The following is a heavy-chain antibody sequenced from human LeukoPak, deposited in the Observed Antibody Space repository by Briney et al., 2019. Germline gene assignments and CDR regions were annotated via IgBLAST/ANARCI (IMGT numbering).Heavy chain of an antibody. D-gene: IGHD6-13*01. CDR3: ARKGKEGSSSPFDY. Sequence: PGRSLRLSCAASGFTFSSYGMHWVRQAPGKGLEWVAVIWYDGSNKYYADSVKGRFTISRDNSKNTLYLQMNSLRAEDTAVYYCARKGKEGSSSPFDYWGQGTLVTVPS. V-gene: IGHV3-33*01. CDR2: IWYDGSNK. J-gene: IGHJ4*02. CDR1: GFTFSSYG.